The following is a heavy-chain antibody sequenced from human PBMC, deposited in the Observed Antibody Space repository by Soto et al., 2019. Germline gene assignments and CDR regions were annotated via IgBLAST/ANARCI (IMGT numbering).Heavy chain of an antibody. CDR2: IIPMFGTT. CDR3: ARASIHGSSWYFWFDP. D-gene: IGHD6-13*01. Sequence: QVQLVQSGAEVRKPGSSVKVSCKASGGTFSRYAINCVRQAPGQGLERMGGIIPMFGTTNYAQKFKGRVTITADESTSTVYMELNTLRSEDAAVYYCARASIHGSSWYFWFDPWGQGTLVTVSS. CDR1: GGTFSRYA. V-gene: IGHV1-69*01. J-gene: IGHJ5*01.